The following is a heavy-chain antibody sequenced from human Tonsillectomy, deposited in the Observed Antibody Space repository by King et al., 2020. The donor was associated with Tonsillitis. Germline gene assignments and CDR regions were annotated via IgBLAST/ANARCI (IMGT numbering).Heavy chain of an antibody. CDR1: GYTFTGYY. D-gene: IGHD4-23*01. CDR2: INPNSGGT. J-gene: IGHJ3*02. CDR3: ARVAYGGNSVLGAFDI. V-gene: IGHV1-2*02. Sequence: QLVQSGAEVKKPGASVKVSCKASGYTFTGYYMHWVRQAPGQGLEWMGWINPNSGGTNYAQKFQGRVTMTRDTSISTAYMELSRLRSDDTAVYYCARVAYGGNSVLGAFDIWGQGTMVTVSS.